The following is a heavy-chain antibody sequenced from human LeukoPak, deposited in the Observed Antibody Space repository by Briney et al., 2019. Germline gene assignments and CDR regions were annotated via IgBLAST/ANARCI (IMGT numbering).Heavy chain of an antibody. D-gene: IGHD2-2*01. CDR1: GFTFSSYA. Sequence: PGGSLRLSCAASGFTFSSYAMNWVRQAPGKGLEWVSGTGSTGVSTFYADSVKGRFTVSRDNSKNTLSLQMNSLRAEDTAVYYCAKDPGAEPAHYFDYWGQGTLVTVSS. CDR3: AKDPGAEPAHYFDY. J-gene: IGHJ4*02. V-gene: IGHV3-23*01. CDR2: TGSTGVST.